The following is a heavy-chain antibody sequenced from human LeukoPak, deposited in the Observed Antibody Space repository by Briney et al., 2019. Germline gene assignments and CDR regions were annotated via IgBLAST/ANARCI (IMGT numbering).Heavy chain of an antibody. D-gene: IGHD3-3*01. J-gene: IGHJ4*02. CDR1: GGSFSGST. Sequence: PSETLSLTCAVYGGSFSGSTWTWIRQPPGKGLNWIGEFNQSGSTNYNPSLKSRVTISVDTSKNQFSLKLSSVTAADTAVYYCARGMKDYDFWSGYYGGSYFDYWGQGTLVTVSS. V-gene: IGHV4-34*01. CDR3: ARGMKDYDFWSGYYGGSYFDY. CDR2: FNQSGST.